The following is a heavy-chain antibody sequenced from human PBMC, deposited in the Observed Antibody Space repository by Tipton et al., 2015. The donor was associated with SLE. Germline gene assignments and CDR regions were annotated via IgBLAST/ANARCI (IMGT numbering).Heavy chain of an antibody. CDR3: AKEVMVRGVNWFDP. CDR2: IYSSGDT. D-gene: IGHD3-10*01. Sequence: SLRLSCAASGITVSSNYMSWVRQTPGKGLEWVSLIYSSGDTYYADSVKGRFTISRDNAKNTLYLQMNSLRAEDTAVYYCAKEVMVRGVNWFDPWGQGTLVTVSS. J-gene: IGHJ5*02. CDR1: GITVSSNY. V-gene: IGHV3-53*01.